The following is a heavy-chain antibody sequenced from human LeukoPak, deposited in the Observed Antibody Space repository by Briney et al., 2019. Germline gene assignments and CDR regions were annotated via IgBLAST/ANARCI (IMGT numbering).Heavy chain of an antibody. CDR2: IKQDGSER. D-gene: IGHD3-22*01. Sequence: PGGSLRLSCAASGLPFSDYNMIWVRQAPGKGLEWVANIKQDGSERYYVDSVKGRFTLSRDNAKNSLYLQMNSLRAEDTAVYYCARDRWSYDPQGGFDCWGQGTLVTVSS. CDR3: ARDRWSYDPQGGFDC. J-gene: IGHJ4*02. CDR1: GLPFSDYN. V-gene: IGHV3-7*03.